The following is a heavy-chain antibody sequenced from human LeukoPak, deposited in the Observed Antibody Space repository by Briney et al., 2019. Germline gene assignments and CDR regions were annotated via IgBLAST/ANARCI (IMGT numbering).Heavy chain of an antibody. CDR2: TYYRYTWYK. D-gene: IGHD2-2*01. CDR3: ARRLTQYDCFDP. V-gene: IGHV6-1*01. CDR1: GDSVSSNRVT. Sequence: SQTLSLTCAISGDSVSSNRVTWNWIRQSPSRGLEWMGRTYYRYTWYKDYAVSVRGRITVNPDTSKNQFSLHLNSVTPEDTAVYYCARRLTQYDCFDPWGQGILVTVSS. J-gene: IGHJ5*02.